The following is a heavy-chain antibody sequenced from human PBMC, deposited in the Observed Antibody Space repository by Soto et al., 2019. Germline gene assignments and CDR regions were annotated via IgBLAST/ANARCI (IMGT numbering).Heavy chain of an antibody. D-gene: IGHD2-2*01. CDR3: ARGGGSTKVDY. CDR2: TSNSGST. V-gene: IGHV4-31*01. CDR1: GGSITSSGYY. J-gene: IGHJ4*02. Sequence: QVQLQESGPGLVKPSQTLSLTCTVSGGSITSSGYYWSWIRQHPGEGLEWIGFTSNSGSTSYNPSLKSLVTISVDTSSNLFSLNLKSVTAADTAVYYCARGGGSTKVDYWGQGTLVTVSP.